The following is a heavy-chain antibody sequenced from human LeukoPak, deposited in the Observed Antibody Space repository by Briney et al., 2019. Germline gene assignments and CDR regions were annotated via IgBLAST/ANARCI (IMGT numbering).Heavy chain of an antibody. CDR2: IGGSGSTT. J-gene: IGHJ4*02. D-gene: IGHD3-3*01. Sequence: PGGSLRLSCAASGFTFSSYGMSWVRQAAGKGLEWVSAIGGSGSTTYYADSVKGRFTISRDNSKNTLYLQMNSLRAEDTAVYYCAKFNSWRFLDYWGQGTLVAVSS. CDR1: GFTFSSYG. CDR3: AKFNSWRFLDY. V-gene: IGHV3-23*01.